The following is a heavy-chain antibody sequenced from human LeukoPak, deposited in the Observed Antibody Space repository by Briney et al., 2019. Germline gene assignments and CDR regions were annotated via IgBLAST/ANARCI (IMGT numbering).Heavy chain of an antibody. J-gene: IGHJ4*02. CDR2: ISTSSSYI. Sequence: PGGSLRLSCAASGFTFSSYAMSWVRQAPGKGLEWVSSISTSSSYIYYADSVKGRFTISRDNAKKSLYLQMNSLRAEDTAVYYCARDFRFLDDYWGQGTLVTVSS. D-gene: IGHD3-3*01. CDR1: GFTFSSYA. V-gene: IGHV3-21*01. CDR3: ARDFRFLDDY.